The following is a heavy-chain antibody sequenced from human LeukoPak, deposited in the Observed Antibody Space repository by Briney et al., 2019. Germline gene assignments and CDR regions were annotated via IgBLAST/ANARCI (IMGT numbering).Heavy chain of an antibody. CDR1: GFTFDDYA. V-gene: IGHV3-9*01. CDR3: ALISSSYYYGYFDY. J-gene: IGHJ4*02. D-gene: IGHD3-22*01. Sequence: GGSLRLSCAASGFTFDDYAMHWVRHAPGKGLEWVSGISWNSGSIGYADSVKGRFTISRDNAKNSLYLQMNSLRAEDTALYYCALISSSYYYGYFDYWGQGTLVTVSS. CDR2: ISWNSGSI.